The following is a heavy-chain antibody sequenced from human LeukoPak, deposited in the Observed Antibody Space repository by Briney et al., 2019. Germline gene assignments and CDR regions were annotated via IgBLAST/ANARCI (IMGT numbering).Heavy chain of an antibody. J-gene: IGHJ4*02. CDR3: ARSAYDSGWYMFAIDS. CDR2: ISGSGYRT. CDR1: GFTFSTYA. D-gene: IGHD6-19*01. V-gene: IGHV3-23*01. Sequence: RASLRLSCAASGFTFSTYAMSWVRQAPAKGLEWVSGISGSGYRTNYADSVKGRVTISRDSSKNTLYLQMNSLRAEDTAVYFCARSAYDSGWYMFAIDSWGQGTLVTVSS.